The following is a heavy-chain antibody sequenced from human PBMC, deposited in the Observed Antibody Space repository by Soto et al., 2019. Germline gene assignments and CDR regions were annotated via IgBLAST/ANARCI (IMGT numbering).Heavy chain of an antibody. D-gene: IGHD2-2*01. J-gene: IGHJ5*01. V-gene: IGHV1-8*01. CDR3: ARGRFYSETSTWFAF. Sequence: AASVKVSCKASGYTFTDYDINWVRQAPGQGLEWMGWVSPNSGNTVYAQKFQDRVTMTRDTSISTAYMELSNLRFEDSAMYYRARGRFYSETSTWFAFWGQGTPVTVSS. CDR2: VSPNSGNT. CDR1: GYTFTDYD.